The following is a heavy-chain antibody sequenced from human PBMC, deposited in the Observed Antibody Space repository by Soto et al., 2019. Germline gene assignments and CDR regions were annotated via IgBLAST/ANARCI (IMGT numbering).Heavy chain of an antibody. CDR1: GFTFSSYA. J-gene: IGHJ3*02. CDR3: AKDSTSYNGVYDPFDI. V-gene: IGHV3-23*01. CDR2: IGGAAVST. D-gene: IGHD1-1*01. Sequence: TGGSLRLSCAASGFTFSSYAMSWVRQSPGKGLEWVSVIGGAAVSTDCADSLKGRCTVSRYDSKNTVYLQLDSLRDDDTAVYYCAKDSTSYNGVYDPFDIWGQGTMVTVPS.